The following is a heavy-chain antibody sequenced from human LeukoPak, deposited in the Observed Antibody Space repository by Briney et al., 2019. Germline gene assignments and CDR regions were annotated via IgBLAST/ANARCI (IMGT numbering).Heavy chain of an antibody. Sequence: GGSLRLSCAASGFTFSSYAMHWVRQAPGKGLEWVAVISYDGSNKYYADSVKGRFTISRDNSKNTLYLQMNSLRAEDTAVYDCARDGSYYYYYGMDVWGQGTTVTVSS. CDR3: ARDGSYYYYYGMDV. CDR1: GFTFSSYA. CDR2: ISYDGSNK. J-gene: IGHJ6*02. D-gene: IGHD1-26*01. V-gene: IGHV3-30*04.